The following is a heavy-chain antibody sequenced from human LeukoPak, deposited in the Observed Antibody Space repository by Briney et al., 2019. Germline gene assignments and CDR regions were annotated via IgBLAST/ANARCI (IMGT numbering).Heavy chain of an antibody. J-gene: IGHJ4*02. CDR2: ISGSGGST. Sequence: PGGSLRLSCAASGFTFSSFAMSWVRQAPGKGLEWVSAISGSGGSTYYADSVKGRFTISRDNSKNTLYLQMNSLRAEDTAVYYCAKSVAVAGTGNYWGQGTLVTVSS. V-gene: IGHV3-23*01. CDR1: GFTFSSFA. D-gene: IGHD6-19*01. CDR3: AKSVAVAGTGNY.